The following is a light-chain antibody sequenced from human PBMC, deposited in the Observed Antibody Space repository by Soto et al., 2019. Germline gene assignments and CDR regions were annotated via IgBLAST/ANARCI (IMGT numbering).Light chain of an antibody. V-gene: IGLV2-14*01. CDR2: DVS. CDR3: SSYTHASTVV. CDR1: SSDVGGYNY. J-gene: IGLJ3*02. Sequence: QSVLPQPASVSGSPGQSITISFTGTSSDVGGYNYVSWYQHHPGKAPKLMIYDVSNRPSGLFTRFSGSKSGNTASLTISGLRAEEEAAYYCSSYTHASTVVFGGGTKLTVL.